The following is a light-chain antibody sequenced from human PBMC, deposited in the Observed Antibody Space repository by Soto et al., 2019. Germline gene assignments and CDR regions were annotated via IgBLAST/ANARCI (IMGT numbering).Light chain of an antibody. CDR1: RSVDTD. CDR2: GAS. Sequence: EIVMTQSPATLSVPPGDSATLSCRASRSVDTDLAWYQQTPGQAPRLLIYGASNRASGTPGRLGGSWSGTDFTLPRSRKEAEDSAVYYCQQYGSSGTFGQGTKVDIK. V-gene: IGKV3D-15*01. CDR3: QQYGSSGT. J-gene: IGKJ1*01.